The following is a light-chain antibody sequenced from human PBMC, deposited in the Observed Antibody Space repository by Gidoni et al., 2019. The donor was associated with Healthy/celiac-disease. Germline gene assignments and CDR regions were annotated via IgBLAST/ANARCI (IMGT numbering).Light chain of an antibody. Sequence: EIQMTQAPSSLSASVGDRVTITCRASQSISSYLNWYQQKPGKAPKLLIYAASSLQRGVPARFSGSASGTDCTLTISSLQPEDFATYYCQQSYSTPDTFGQGTKLEIK. J-gene: IGKJ2*01. V-gene: IGKV1-39*01. CDR2: AAS. CDR3: QQSYSTPDT. CDR1: QSISSY.